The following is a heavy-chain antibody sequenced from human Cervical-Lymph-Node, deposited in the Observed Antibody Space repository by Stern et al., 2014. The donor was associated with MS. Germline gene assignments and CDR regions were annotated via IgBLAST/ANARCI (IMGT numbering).Heavy chain of an antibody. CDR2: IYTSGST. V-gene: IGHV4-61*02. CDR3: ARGRNGFGYDS. Sequence: QLQLQESGPGLVKPSQTLSLTCTVSGGPISSGTYYWSWIRQPAGKGLEWIGRIYTSGSTDYTSSLKSRVTISVDMSKNQFSLRLPHVTAADTAVYYCARGRNGFGYDSWGQGTLATVSP. D-gene: IGHD2-15*01. J-gene: IGHJ4*02. CDR1: GGPISSGTYY.